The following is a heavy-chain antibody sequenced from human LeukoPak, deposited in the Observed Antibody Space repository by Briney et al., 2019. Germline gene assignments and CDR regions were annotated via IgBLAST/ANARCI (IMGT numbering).Heavy chain of an antibody. CDR3: ARVTGTTSSPEVDY. J-gene: IGHJ4*02. Sequence: SFSSSGMHWVRQPPGKGLEWIGSIYYSGSTYYNPSLKSRVTISVDTSKNQFSLKLSSVTAADTAVYYCARVTGTTSSPEVDYWGQGTLVTVSS. D-gene: IGHD1-7*01. V-gene: IGHV4-39*07. CDR2: IYYSGST. CDR1: SFSSSGM.